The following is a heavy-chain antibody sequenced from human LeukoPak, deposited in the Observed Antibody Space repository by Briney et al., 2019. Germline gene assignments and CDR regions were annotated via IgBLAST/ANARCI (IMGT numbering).Heavy chain of an antibody. J-gene: IGHJ4*02. CDR1: GGSISGSSYY. CDR3: ARQGGIQLWLPGY. D-gene: IGHD5-18*01. V-gene: IGHV4-39*01. Sequence: SGPLSLTCTVSGGSISGSSYYWGWVRHPPGKGLEWIGSIYYSGTTYYNPSLKSRVTISVDTSKNQFSLKLSSVTAADTAVYYCARQGGIQLWLPGYWGQGTLVTVSS. CDR2: IYYSGTT.